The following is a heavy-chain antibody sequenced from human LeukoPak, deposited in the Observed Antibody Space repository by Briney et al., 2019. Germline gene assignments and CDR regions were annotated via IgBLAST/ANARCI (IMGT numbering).Heavy chain of an antibody. D-gene: IGHD3-3*01. CDR2: IYPGDSDT. Sequence: GESLKISCKGSGYSFTSYWIGWVRQMPGKGLEWMGIIYPGDSDTRYSPSFQGQVTISADKSISTAYLQWRSLKASDTAMYYCARTYYDFWSGYYALNWFDPWGQGTLVTVSS. V-gene: IGHV5-51*01. CDR3: ARTYYDFWSGYYALNWFDP. CDR1: GYSFTSYW. J-gene: IGHJ5*02.